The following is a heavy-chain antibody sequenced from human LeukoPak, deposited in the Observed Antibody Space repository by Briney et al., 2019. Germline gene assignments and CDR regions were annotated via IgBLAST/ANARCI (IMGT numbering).Heavy chain of an antibody. V-gene: IGHV1-2*06. Sequence: ASVKVSCQASGYSFTDYSMHWVRQAPGQGLEWMGRINPNSGGTSYAQNFQGRVSMTRDTSISTTYMELSGLTSDDTAVYYCARGGSGSGYLYYFDYWGQGTLVSVSS. CDR1: GYSFTDYS. D-gene: IGHD3-10*01. CDR3: ARGGSGSGYLYYFDY. J-gene: IGHJ4*02. CDR2: INPNSGGT.